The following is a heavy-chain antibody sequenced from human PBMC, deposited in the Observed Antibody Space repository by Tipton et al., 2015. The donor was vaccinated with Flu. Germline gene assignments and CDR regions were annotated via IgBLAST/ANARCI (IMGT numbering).Heavy chain of an antibody. J-gene: IGHJ4*02. Sequence: TLSLTCTVSGGSISSGNYFWGWIRQPPGRGLEWIGSVHYRGNSLFNPSLKSRVTMSVDTSMNQVSLRLSSVTAADTAVYYCARVSPRRITAIAVTMVPEGYFDSWGQGTLVTVSS. CDR2: VHYRGNS. V-gene: IGHV4-39*07. CDR1: GGSISSGNYF. CDR3: ARVSPRRITAIAVTMVPEGYFDS. D-gene: IGHD3-10*01.